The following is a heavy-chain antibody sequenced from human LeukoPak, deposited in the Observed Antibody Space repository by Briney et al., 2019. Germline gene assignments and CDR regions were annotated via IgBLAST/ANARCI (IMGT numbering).Heavy chain of an antibody. CDR1: GGAFSSYA. Sequence: SVKVSCKASGGAFSSYAISWVRQAPGQGLEWMGRIIPIFGIANYAQKFQGRVTITADKSTSTAYMELSSLRSEDTAVYYCARDPNIVVVPAATDYYYGMDVWGQGTTVTVSS. CDR2: IIPIFGIA. V-gene: IGHV1-69*04. D-gene: IGHD2-2*01. J-gene: IGHJ6*02. CDR3: ARDPNIVVVPAATDYYYGMDV.